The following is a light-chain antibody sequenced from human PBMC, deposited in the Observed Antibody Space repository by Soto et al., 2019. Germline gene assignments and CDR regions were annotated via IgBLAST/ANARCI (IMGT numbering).Light chain of an antibody. CDR3: QQSYSTPDT. CDR1: QSISSY. CDR2: PAS. Sequence: DIQMTQSPSSLSASVGDRVTITCRASQSISSYLNWYQQKPGKAPKLLIYPASSLQSGVPSMFSGSGSGTDFTLTISSLQPEDFATYYCQQSYSTPDTFGQGTKLESK. V-gene: IGKV1-39*01. J-gene: IGKJ2*01.